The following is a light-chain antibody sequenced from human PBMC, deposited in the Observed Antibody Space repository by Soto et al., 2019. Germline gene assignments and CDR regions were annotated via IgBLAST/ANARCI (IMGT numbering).Light chain of an antibody. V-gene: IGKV1-5*01. Sequence: DIQMTQSPSALSASVGDRVTITCRASPSVSGWLAWYQQKPGKAPKLLIYDVSSLERGVPSRFSGSGSGTEFTLTISGLHPDDFATYYCQQYESYSGTFGPGTKVDIK. J-gene: IGKJ1*01. CDR3: QQYESYSGT. CDR2: DVS. CDR1: PSVSGW.